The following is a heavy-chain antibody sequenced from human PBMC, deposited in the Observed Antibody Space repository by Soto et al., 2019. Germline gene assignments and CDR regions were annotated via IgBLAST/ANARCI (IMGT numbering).Heavy chain of an antibody. V-gene: IGHV1-69*13. CDR1: GDTFSSYA. D-gene: IGHD3-22*01. CDR2: IIPIFGTA. Sequence: SVKVSCKSSGDTFSSYAISWVRQAPGQGLEWMGGIIPIFGTANYAQKFQGRVTITADESTSTAYMELSSLRSEDTAVYYCARAPIYDSSGYTHYFDYWGQGTLVTVSS. CDR3: ARAPIYDSSGYTHYFDY. J-gene: IGHJ4*02.